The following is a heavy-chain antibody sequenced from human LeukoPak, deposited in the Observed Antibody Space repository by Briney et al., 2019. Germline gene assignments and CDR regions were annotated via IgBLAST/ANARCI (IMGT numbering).Heavy chain of an antibody. CDR1: GFTFSSYA. Sequence: GGSLRLSCAASGFTFSSYAMSWVRQAPGKGLEWVSAISGSGGSTYYADSVKGRFTISRDNSKNTLYLQMNSLRAEDTAVYYCATYKSYSGYAPRLFGYWGQGTLVTVSS. J-gene: IGHJ4*02. V-gene: IGHV3-23*01. CDR2: ISGSGGST. D-gene: IGHD5-12*01. CDR3: ATYKSYSGYAPRLFGY.